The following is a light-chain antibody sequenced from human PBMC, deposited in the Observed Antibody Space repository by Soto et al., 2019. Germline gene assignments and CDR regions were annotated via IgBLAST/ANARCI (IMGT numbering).Light chain of an antibody. CDR3: QQSYNIPFT. J-gene: IGKJ3*01. Sequence: DIQMTQSPSSLAASVGERVTITCRASQNIHSFLNWYQQKPGKAPQVLIYGGSALQSGVPSRFSGSGSGTDFTLTISSLLPEDFASYFCQQSYNIPFTFGPGTRVDI. V-gene: IGKV1-39*01. CDR1: QNIHSF. CDR2: GGS.